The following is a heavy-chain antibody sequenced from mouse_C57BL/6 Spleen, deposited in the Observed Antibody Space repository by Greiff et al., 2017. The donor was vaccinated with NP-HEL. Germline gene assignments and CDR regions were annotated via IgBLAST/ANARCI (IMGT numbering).Heavy chain of an antibody. Sequence: QVQLQQSGPELVKPGASVKISCKASGYAFSSSWMNWVKQRPGKGLEWIGRIYPGDGDTNYNGKFKGKATLTADKSSSTAYMQLSSLTSEDSAVYFCARERTTVVSYWGQGTLVTVSA. CDR3: ARERTTVVSY. V-gene: IGHV1-82*01. J-gene: IGHJ3*01. D-gene: IGHD1-1*01. CDR1: GYAFSSSW. CDR2: IYPGDGDT.